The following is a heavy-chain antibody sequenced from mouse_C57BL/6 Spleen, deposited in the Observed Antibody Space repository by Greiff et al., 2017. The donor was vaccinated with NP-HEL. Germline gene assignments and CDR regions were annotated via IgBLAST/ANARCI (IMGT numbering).Heavy chain of an antibody. V-gene: IGHV1-55*01. J-gene: IGHJ3*01. CDR1: GYTFTSYW. CDR3: ARRYYGSQAWFAY. D-gene: IGHD1-1*01. Sequence: VQLQQPGAELVKPGASVKMSCKASGYTFTSYWITWVKQRPGQGLEWIGDIYPGSGSTNYNEKFKSKATLTVDTSSSTAYMQLSSLTSEDSAVYYCARRYYGSQAWFAYWGQGTLVTVSA. CDR2: IYPGSGST.